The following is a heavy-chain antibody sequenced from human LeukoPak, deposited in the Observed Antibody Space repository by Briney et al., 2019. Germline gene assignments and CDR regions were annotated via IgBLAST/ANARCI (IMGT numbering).Heavy chain of an antibody. V-gene: IGHV1-2*02. D-gene: IGHD3-9*01. CDR2: INHNSGGT. CDR3: ARNVLRYFDWLKKNYYNMDV. CDR1: GYTFTGYY. J-gene: IGHJ6*03. Sequence: ASVKVPCKASGYTFTGYYMHWVRQAPGQGLEWMGWINHNSGGTNYAQRFQGRVTMTRDTSISKAYMELSRLRSDDTAVYYCARNVLRYFDWLKKNYYNMDVWGKGTTVTISS.